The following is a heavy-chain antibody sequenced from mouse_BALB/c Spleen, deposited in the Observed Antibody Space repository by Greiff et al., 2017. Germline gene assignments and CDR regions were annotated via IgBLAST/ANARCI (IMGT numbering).Heavy chain of an antibody. J-gene: IGHJ4*01. CDR1: GFTFSSYG. CDR2: ISSGGSYT. V-gene: IGHV5-6*01. CDR3: ARGGGDDYDGKAMDY. Sequence: EVQVVESGGDLVKPGGSLKLSCAASGFTFSSYGMSWVRQTPDKRLEWVATISSGGSYTYYPDSVKGRFTISRDNAKNTLYLQMSRLKSEDTAMYYCARGGGDDYDGKAMDYWGQGTSVTVSS. D-gene: IGHD2-4*01.